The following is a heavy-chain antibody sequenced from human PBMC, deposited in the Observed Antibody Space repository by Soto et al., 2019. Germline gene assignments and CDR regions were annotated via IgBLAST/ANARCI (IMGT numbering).Heavy chain of an antibody. D-gene: IGHD3-3*01. V-gene: IGHV1-69*06. Sequence: SVKVSCKASGGTFSSYAISWVRQAPGQGLEWMGGIIPIFGTANYAQKFQGRVTITADKSTSTAYMELSSLRSEDTAVYYCARVPITIFGPGPRGGMDVWGQGNKVTVSS. CDR1: GGTFSSYA. CDR2: IIPIFGTA. J-gene: IGHJ6*02. CDR3: ARVPITIFGPGPRGGMDV.